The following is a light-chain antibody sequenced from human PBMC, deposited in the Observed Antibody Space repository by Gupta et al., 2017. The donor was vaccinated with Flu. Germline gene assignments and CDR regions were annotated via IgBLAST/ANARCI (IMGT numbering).Light chain of an antibody. V-gene: IGKV3-15*01. J-gene: IGKJ4*01. CDR1: QDFGSH. CDR3: QQYKSWPLT. CDR2: GAS. Sequence: GESAPLSCRASQDFGSHLSWFQQKPGQAPRLLIYGASTRATGIPARFSGSGSGTEFTLTISSLQSEDFAVYYCQQYKSWPLTFGGGTKVEIK.